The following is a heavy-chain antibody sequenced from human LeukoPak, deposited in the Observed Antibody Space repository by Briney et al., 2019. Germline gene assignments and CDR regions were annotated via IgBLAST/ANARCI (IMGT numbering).Heavy chain of an antibody. CDR2: INAGNGNT. CDR3: ARTTRSWYVDNDAFDI. CDR1: AYTFTIYT. D-gene: IGHD6-13*01. J-gene: IGHJ3*02. V-gene: IGHV1-3*01. Sequence: ASVKVSCKASAYTFTIYTIHWVRQAPGQRLEWMGWINAGNGNTRYSQNFQGRVTITRDTSATTAYMELSSLRSEDTAVYYCARTTRSWYVDNDAFDIWGQGTTVTVSS.